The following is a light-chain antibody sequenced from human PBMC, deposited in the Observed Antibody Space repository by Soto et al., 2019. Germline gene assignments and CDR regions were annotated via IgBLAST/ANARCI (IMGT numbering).Light chain of an antibody. V-gene: IGKV3-11*01. CDR2: DAS. CDR3: QQRSNSYT. CDR1: QSVSSY. J-gene: IGKJ2*01. Sequence: EIVLTQSPASLSLSPGERATLSWRASQSVSSYLAWYQQKPGQAPRLLIYDASNRATGIPARFSGSGSGTDFTLTISSLEPEDFAVYYCQQRSNSYTFGQGTKLEIK.